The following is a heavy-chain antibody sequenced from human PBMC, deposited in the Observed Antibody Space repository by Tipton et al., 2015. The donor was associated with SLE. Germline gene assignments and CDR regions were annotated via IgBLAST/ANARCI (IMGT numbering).Heavy chain of an antibody. V-gene: IGHV3-23*01. CDR2: ISGRGGRS. CDR3: ARSSENYGMDV. D-gene: IGHD6-6*01. Sequence: GSLRLSCAASGFTFSSYAMSWVRQAPGKGLEWVSGISGRGGRSDYADSVKGRFTISRDNAKSTLFLQMNSLRAEDAAAYYCARSSENYGMDVWGQGTTVTVSS. CDR1: GFTFSSYA. J-gene: IGHJ6*02.